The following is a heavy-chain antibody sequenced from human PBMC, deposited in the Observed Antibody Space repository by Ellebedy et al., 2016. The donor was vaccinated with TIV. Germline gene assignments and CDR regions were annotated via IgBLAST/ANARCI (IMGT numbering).Heavy chain of an antibody. CDR3: ARDDWGPAGP. D-gene: IGHD3-9*01. J-gene: IGHJ5*02. Sequence: GESLKISCAASGSTISRSWMSWVRQAPGKGLEWVANTDHDGRVKFYVDSVGGRFTISRDNAKNSLYLQMNSLRAEDTAVYYCARDDWGPAGPWGQGTLVTVSS. CDR2: TDHDGRVK. CDR1: GSTISRSW. V-gene: IGHV3-7*03.